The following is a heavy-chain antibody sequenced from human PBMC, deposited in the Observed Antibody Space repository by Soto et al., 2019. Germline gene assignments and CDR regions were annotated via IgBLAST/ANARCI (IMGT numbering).Heavy chain of an antibody. CDR2: INHSGST. Sequence: QVQLQQWGAGLLKPSETLSLTCAVYGGSFSGYYWSWIRQPPGKGLEWIGEINHSGSTNYNPSLKTRVTISVDTAKTQGSLTLSSVTSADAAVYDWAGAGAAATCGYWGQGTLFTVSS. D-gene: IGHD2-21*01. J-gene: IGHJ4*02. CDR1: GGSFSGYY. CDR3: AGAGAAATCGY. V-gene: IGHV4-34*01.